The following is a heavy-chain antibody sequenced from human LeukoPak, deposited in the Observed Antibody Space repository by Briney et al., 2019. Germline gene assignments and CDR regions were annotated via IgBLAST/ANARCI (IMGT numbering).Heavy chain of an antibody. Sequence: SETLSLTCTVSGGSISSYYWSWIRQPPGKGLEWIGYIYYSGSTNYNPSLKSRVTISVDTSKNQFSLKLSSVTAADTAVYYCARAYYYGSGSSFDYWYFDLWGRGTLVTVSS. CDR3: ARAYYYGSGSSFDYWYFDL. CDR2: IYYSGST. CDR1: GGSISSYY. D-gene: IGHD3-10*01. V-gene: IGHV4-59*08. J-gene: IGHJ2*01.